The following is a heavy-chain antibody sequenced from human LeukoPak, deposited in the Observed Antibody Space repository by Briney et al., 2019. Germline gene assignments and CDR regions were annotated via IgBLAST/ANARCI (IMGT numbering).Heavy chain of an antibody. V-gene: IGHV1-2*02. Sequence: ASVKVSCKASGYTFTGYYIHWVRQAPGQGLEWMGWINPNSGDTNYAQKFQGRVTMTRDTSISTAYMELSRLRSDDTAVYYCARRGYYYDSSGRPADAFDTWGQGTMVTVSS. J-gene: IGHJ3*02. D-gene: IGHD3-22*01. CDR1: GYTFTGYY. CDR2: INPNSGDT. CDR3: ARRGYYYDSSGRPADAFDT.